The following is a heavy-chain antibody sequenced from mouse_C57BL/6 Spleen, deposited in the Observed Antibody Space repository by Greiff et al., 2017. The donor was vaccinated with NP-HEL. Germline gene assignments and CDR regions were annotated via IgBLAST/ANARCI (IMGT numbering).Heavy chain of an antibody. J-gene: IGHJ2*01. CDR2: IHPNSGST. D-gene: IGHD4-1*01. CDR3: ARFGSNWDFDY. CDR1: GYTFTSYW. Sequence: QVQLKQPGAELVKPGASVKLSCKASGYTFTSYWMHWVKQRPGQGLEWIGMIHPNSGSTNYNEKFKSKATLTVDKSSSTAYMQLSSLTSEDSAVYYCARFGSNWDFDYWGQGTTLTVSS. V-gene: IGHV1-64*01.